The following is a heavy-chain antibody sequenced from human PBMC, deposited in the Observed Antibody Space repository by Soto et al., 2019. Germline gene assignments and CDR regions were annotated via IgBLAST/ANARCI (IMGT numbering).Heavy chain of an antibody. CDR1: GFTFDQYT. V-gene: IGHV3-9*01. D-gene: IGHD3-16*01. CDR3: AKEMITFGDFNYYYMDV. CDR2: ITWHSGTI. Sequence: EVQLVESGGGLVQPGRSLRLACAASGFTFDQYTMHWVRQAPGKGLEWVSSITWHSGTIGYADSVKGRFTISRDNAKNSLYLQMTSLRGEDTALYYCAKEMITFGDFNYYYMDVWCNGTTVTFSS. J-gene: IGHJ6*03.